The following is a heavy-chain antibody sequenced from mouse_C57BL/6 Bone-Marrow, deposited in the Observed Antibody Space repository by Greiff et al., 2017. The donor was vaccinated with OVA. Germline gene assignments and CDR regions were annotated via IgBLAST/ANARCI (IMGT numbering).Heavy chain of an antibody. J-gene: IGHJ2*01. CDR2: IYPRSGNT. Sequence: LQESGAELARPGASVKLSCKASGYTFTSYGISWVKQRTGQGLEWIGEIYPRSGNTYYNEKFKGKATLTADKSSSTAYMELRSLTSEDSAVYFCARCLLLRYFDYWGQGTTLTVSS. CDR3: ARCLLLRYFDY. D-gene: IGHD1-1*01. CDR1: GYTFTSYG. V-gene: IGHV1-81*01.